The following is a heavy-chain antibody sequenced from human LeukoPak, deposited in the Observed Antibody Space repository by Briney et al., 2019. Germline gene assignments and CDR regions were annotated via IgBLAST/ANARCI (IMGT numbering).Heavy chain of an antibody. V-gene: IGHV4-39*07. D-gene: IGHD5-18*01. CDR1: GGSISSSSYY. Sequence: PSETLSLTCTVSGGSISSSSYYWGWIRQPPGKGLEWIGSIYYSGSTNYNPSLKSRVTISVDTSKYQFSLKLSSVTAADTAVYYCARLPPNNVDTAMGHFDYWGQGTLVTVSS. CDR3: ARLPPNNVDTAMGHFDY. J-gene: IGHJ4*02. CDR2: IYYSGST.